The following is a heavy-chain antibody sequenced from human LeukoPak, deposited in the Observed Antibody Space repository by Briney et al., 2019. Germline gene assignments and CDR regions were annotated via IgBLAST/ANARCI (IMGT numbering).Heavy chain of an antibody. V-gene: IGHV3-30*02. CDR1: GFSLSGYW. CDR3: AKDSGNY. D-gene: IGHD3-10*01. CDR2: IRYDGSNK. Sequence: GGSLRLSCAASGFSLSGYWMTWVRQAPGKGLEWVAFIRYDGSNKYYADSVKGRFTISRDNSKNTLYLQMNSPRAEDTAVYYCAKDSGNYWGQGTLVTVSS. J-gene: IGHJ4*02.